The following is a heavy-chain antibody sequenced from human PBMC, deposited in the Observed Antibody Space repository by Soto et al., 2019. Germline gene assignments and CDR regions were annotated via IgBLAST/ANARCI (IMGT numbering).Heavy chain of an antibody. CDR1: GFSFSDFT. J-gene: IGHJ2*01. CDR3: PRPSDDRDDYDWYFDL. D-gene: IGHD3-16*01. CDR2: IRTKAKNYAT. V-gene: IGHV3-73*01. Sequence: GGSLRLSCGASGFSFSDFTIHWVRQASGKGLEWVGRIRTKAKNYATQYTASVNGRFTISRGDSKNTAYLQMNSLENEDTAVYYCPRPSDDRDDYDWYFDLWGRGTLVTVSS.